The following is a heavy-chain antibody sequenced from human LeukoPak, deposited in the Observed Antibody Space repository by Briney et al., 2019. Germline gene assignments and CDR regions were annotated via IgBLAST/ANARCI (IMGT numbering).Heavy chain of an antibody. D-gene: IGHD2-15*01. CDR2: IKQDGSET. CDR3: ARDGSYCSGGSCYPNSYFDY. Sequence: GGSLRLSCAASGFTFSSYWMTWVRQAPGKGLEWVANIKQDGSETYYVDSVKGRFTISRDNVKNSLYLQMNSLRAEDTAVYYCARDGSYCSGGSCYPNSYFDYWGQGTLVTVSS. CDR1: GFTFSSYW. J-gene: IGHJ4*02. V-gene: IGHV3-7*03.